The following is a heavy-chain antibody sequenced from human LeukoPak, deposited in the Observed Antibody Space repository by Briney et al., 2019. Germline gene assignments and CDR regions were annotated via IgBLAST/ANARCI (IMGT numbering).Heavy chain of an antibody. Sequence: PGGSLRLSCAASGFTVNNKYMTWVRQAPGKGLEWVANIKKDGSEKYYVDSVKGRFTISRDNAKTSLYLQMNSLRAGDTAVYYCARDLSGVTGYTYGRGIDYWGQGTLVTVSS. D-gene: IGHD5-18*01. CDR1: GFTVNNKY. CDR3: ARDLSGVTGYTYGRGIDY. J-gene: IGHJ4*02. CDR2: IKKDGSEK. V-gene: IGHV3-7*01.